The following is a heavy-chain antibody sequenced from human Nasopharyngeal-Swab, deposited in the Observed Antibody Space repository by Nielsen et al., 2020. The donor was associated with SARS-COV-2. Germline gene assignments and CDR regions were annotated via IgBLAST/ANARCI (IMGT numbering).Heavy chain of an antibody. CDR1: GGSFSGYY. V-gene: IGHV4-34*01. CDR2: INHSGST. D-gene: IGHD6-19*01. Sequence: SETLSLTCAVYGGSFSGYYWSWIRQPPGKGLEWIGEINHSGSTNYNPSLKSRVTIPVDTSKNQFSLKLSSVTAADTAVYYCAREAVAGTIYFDYWGQGTLVTVSS. CDR3: AREAVAGTIYFDY. J-gene: IGHJ4*02.